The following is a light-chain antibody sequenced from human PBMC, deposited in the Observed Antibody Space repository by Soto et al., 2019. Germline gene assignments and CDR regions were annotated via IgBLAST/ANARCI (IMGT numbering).Light chain of an antibody. CDR1: QSVRSSY. CDR2: DAS. J-gene: IGKJ1*01. Sequence: EIVLSQSPGTLSLSPGERATLSCRASQSVRSSYLAWYQQKPGQAPRLLIYDASSRATGIPDRFSGSGSGTDFTLTISRLEPEDFAVYYCHQYGSSSWTFGQWTKVEIK. V-gene: IGKV3-20*01. CDR3: HQYGSSSWT.